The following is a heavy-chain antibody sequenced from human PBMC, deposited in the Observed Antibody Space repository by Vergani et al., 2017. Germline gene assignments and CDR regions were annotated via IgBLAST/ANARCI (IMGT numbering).Heavy chain of an antibody. CDR1: GFTFSTYA. J-gene: IGHJ4*02. CDR3: VKDAGSYENFFDS. V-gene: IGHV3-23*01. CDR2: LTGGGGST. D-gene: IGHD1-26*01. Sequence: EVQLLESGGSLKQPGGSVRLSCAASGFTFSTYAMHWVRQAPGKGLEWVSALTGGGGSTYYADSFKGRFIISRDNSRDTLYLQMNSLRPEDKATYYCVKDAGSYENFFDSWRQGSLVTVCS.